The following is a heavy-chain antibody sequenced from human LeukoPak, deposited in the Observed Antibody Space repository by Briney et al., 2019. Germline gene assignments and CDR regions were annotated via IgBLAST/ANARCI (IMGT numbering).Heavy chain of an antibody. Sequence: EASVKVSCKASGYTFTSYGIRWVRQAPGQGLEWMGWISAYNGNTNYAQKLQGRVTMTTDTSTSTAYMELRSLRSDDTAVYYCARGRIAARPREYYFDYWGQGTLVTVSS. V-gene: IGHV1-18*01. D-gene: IGHD6-6*01. CDR3: ARGRIAARPREYYFDY. J-gene: IGHJ4*02. CDR1: GYTFTSYG. CDR2: ISAYNGNT.